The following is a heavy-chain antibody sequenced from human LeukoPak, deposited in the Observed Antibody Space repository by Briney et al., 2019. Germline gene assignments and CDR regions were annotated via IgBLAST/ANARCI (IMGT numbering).Heavy chain of an antibody. J-gene: IGHJ4*02. V-gene: IGHV5-51*01. CDR3: ARQDAGSYGYFAY. D-gene: IGHD5-18*01. CDR1: GYSFSSNW. Sequence: GESLKISCKGSGYSFSSNWIGWVRQMPGRGLEWMGIIYPGDSDTRFSPSFQGQVTISADKSISTAYLQWSSLKASDTAMYYCARQDAGSYGYFAYWGQGTLATVSS. CDR2: IYPGDSDT.